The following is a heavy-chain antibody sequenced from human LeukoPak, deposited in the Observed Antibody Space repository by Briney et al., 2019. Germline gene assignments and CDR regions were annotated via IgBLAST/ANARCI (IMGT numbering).Heavy chain of an antibody. Sequence: SETLSLTCTVSGGSISGYYCTWIRQPAGKGLEWIGRISTSGSTNYNPSLKSRVTMSVDTSKNQFSLKLSSVTAADTAVYYCAGTSANSGPTLDYWGQGTLVTVSS. CDR1: GGSISGYY. CDR3: AGTSANSGPTLDY. CDR2: ISTSGST. J-gene: IGHJ4*02. D-gene: IGHD6-19*01. V-gene: IGHV4-4*07.